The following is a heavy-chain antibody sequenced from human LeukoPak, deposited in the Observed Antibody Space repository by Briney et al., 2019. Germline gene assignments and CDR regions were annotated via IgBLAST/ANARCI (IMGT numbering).Heavy chain of an antibody. CDR3: AREGGYGGVFDY. CDR1: RFTFSSYW. D-gene: IGHD5-12*01. CDR2: IKQDGSEK. Sequence: GGSLRLSCAASRFTFSSYWMTWVRQAPGKGLEWVANIKQDGSEKYYVGSVKGRFTISRDNTKNSLYLKMNSLRAEDTAVYYCAREGGYGGVFDYWGQGTLVTVSS. J-gene: IGHJ4*02. V-gene: IGHV3-7*05.